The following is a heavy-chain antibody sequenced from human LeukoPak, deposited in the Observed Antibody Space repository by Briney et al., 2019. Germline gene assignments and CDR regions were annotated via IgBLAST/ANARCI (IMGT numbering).Heavy chain of an antibody. D-gene: IGHD5-12*01. CDR2: IYYSGST. J-gene: IGHJ5*02. Sequence: PSQTLSLTCTVSGGSISSGGYYWSWIRQHPGKGLEWIGYIYYSGSTYYNPSLKGRVTISVDTSKNQFSLKLSSMTAADTAVYYCARARGYSGYEENWFDPWGQGTLVTVSS. V-gene: IGHV4-31*03. CDR3: ARARGYSGYEENWFDP. CDR1: GGSISSGGYY.